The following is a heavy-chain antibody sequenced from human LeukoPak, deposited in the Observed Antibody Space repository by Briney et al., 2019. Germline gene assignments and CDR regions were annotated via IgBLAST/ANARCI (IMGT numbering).Heavy chain of an antibody. CDR1: GFTFSSYA. D-gene: IGHD5-12*01. CDR3: ARVGYSGYDAYYYYGMDV. CDR2: ISYDGDNK. Sequence: GRSLRLSCAASGFTFSSYAMHWVRQAPGKGLEWVAVISYDGDNKYYADSVKGRFTISRDNSKNTLYLQMNSLRAEDTAVYSCARVGYSGYDAYYYYGMDVWGQGTTVTVSS. V-gene: IGHV3-30-3*01. J-gene: IGHJ6*02.